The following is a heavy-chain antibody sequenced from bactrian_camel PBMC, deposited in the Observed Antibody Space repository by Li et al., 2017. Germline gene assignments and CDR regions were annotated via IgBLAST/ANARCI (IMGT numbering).Heavy chain of an antibody. V-gene: IGHV3S60*01. D-gene: IGHD1*01. CDR1: GYTVLPNC. J-gene: IGHJ4*01. CDR2: IEARFGNT. Sequence: HVQLVESGGDSVEAGGSLRLSCAASGYTVLPNCMAWFRQIPGKERVVVARIEARFGNTYYPDSVKGRFAISQDNAENTVCLQMNSLKPEDNAMYYCAAGPQFTPIRAGTCLAWEYWGQGTQVTVS. CDR3: AAGPQFTPIRAGTCLAWEY.